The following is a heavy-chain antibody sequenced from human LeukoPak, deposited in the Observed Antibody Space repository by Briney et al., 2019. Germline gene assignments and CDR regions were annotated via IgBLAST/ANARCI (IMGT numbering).Heavy chain of an antibody. V-gene: IGHV3-23*01. J-gene: IGHJ4*02. CDR1: GFTVSNYA. CDR3: AKGRHYYGDY. CDR2: FSGSGGYT. Sequence: GGSLRLSSSASGFTVSNYAMSWVRQAPGKGLEWVSGFSGSGGYTYYADSVKGRFTISRDNSKNTLYLQMNSLRAEDTAVYYCAKGRHYYGDYWGQGTLVTVSS.